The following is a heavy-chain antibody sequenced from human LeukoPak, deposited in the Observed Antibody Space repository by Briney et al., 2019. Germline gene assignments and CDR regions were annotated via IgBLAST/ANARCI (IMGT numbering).Heavy chain of an antibody. CDR2: IYYSGST. J-gene: IGHJ6*03. CDR1: GGSISSYH. V-gene: IGHV4-59*01. CDR3: ARVSTAAGRNYYYYYMDV. Sequence: SETLSLTCTVSGGSISSYHWSWIRQPPGKGLEWIGYIYYSGSTNYNPSLKSRVTISVDTSKNQFSLKLSSVTAADTAVYYCARVSTAAGRNYYYYYMDVWGKGTTVTVSS. D-gene: IGHD6-13*01.